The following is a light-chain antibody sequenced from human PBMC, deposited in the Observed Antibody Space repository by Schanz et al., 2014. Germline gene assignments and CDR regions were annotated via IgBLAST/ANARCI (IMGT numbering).Light chain of an antibody. Sequence: EIVLTQSPGTLSLSPGERATLSCRASQSVSSGYLAWYQQKPGQAPRLLIYGASRRAAGIPDRFSGSGSGTDFTLTISRLQPEDFAVYYCQQYGSPPPLTFGGGTKVEIK. J-gene: IGKJ4*01. CDR1: QSVSSGY. V-gene: IGKV3-20*01. CDR3: QQYGSPPPLT. CDR2: GAS.